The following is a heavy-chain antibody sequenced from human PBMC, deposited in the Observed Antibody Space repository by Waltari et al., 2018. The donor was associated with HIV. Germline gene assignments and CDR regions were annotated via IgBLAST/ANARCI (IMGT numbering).Heavy chain of an antibody. CDR1: GYKFETYA. CDR3: ARGRSSRWFRPWGGFDT. D-gene: IGHD2-15*01. Sequence: QVRLMQSQSEMKKPGASLRISCQASGYKFETYAMNWVRQGPGQGLQWLGWIKIVGGQANIFQSFLGRVYISLNASLLTTFLEIKDLKLEDTATYYCARGRSSRWFRPWGGFDTWGQGT. V-gene: IGHV7-4-1*02. CDR2: IKIVGGQA. J-gene: IGHJ3*02.